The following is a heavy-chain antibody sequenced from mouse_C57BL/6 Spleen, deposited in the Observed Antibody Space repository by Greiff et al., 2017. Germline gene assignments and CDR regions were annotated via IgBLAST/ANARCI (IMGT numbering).Heavy chain of an antibody. CDR1: GYTFTSYW. V-gene: IGHV1-5*01. D-gene: IGHD1-1*01. J-gene: IGHJ4*01. CDR3: TGFITTVVAPMDY. CDR2: IYPGNSDT. Sequence: EVQLQQSGTVLARPGASVKMSCKTSGYTFTSYWMHWVKQRPGQGLEWIGAIYPGNSDTSYNQKFKGKAKLTAVTSASTAYMELSSLTNEDSAVYYCTGFITTVVAPMDYWGQGTSVTVSS.